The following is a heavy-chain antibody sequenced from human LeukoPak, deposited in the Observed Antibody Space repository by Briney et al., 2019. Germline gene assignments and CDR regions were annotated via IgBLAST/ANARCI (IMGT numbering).Heavy chain of an antibody. Sequence: PSETLSLTCTVSGGSTSSDYWSWIRQPPGKGLEWIGYIYYSGSTNYNPSLKSRVTISVDTSKNQFSLKLSSVTAADTAVYYCARDSYGTSPDYWGQGTLVTVSS. J-gene: IGHJ4*02. D-gene: IGHD1-7*01. CDR2: IYYSGST. V-gene: IGHV4-59*01. CDR3: ARDSYGTSPDY. CDR1: GGSTSSDY.